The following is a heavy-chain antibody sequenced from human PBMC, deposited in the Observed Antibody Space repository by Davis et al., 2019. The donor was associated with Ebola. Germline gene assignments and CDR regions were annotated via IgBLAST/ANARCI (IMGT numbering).Heavy chain of an antibody. Sequence: ASVTVSCKASGYTFTSYAMNWVRQAPGQGLEWMGWINTNTGNPTYAQGFTGRFVFSLDTSVSTAYLQISSLKAEDTAVYYCARGELNDYGATVYYYYGMDVWGQGTTVTVSS. D-gene: IGHD4-17*01. J-gene: IGHJ6*02. CDR3: ARGELNDYGATVYYYYGMDV. CDR1: GYTFTSYA. V-gene: IGHV7-4-1*02. CDR2: INTNTGNP.